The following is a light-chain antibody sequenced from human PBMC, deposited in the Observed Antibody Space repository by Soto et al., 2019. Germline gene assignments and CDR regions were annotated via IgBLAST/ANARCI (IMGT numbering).Light chain of an antibody. V-gene: IGKV1-5*01. CDR1: QTIFNW. Sequence: DIQMTQSPSTLSASVGDRVTITCRASQTIFNWLAWYQRKPGRAPNLLIYDASSLQSGVPSTFSGSGSGTEFTLTISSLQPGDFATYYCQQYTSYPWTFGQGTKVEIK. J-gene: IGKJ1*01. CDR3: QQYTSYPWT. CDR2: DAS.